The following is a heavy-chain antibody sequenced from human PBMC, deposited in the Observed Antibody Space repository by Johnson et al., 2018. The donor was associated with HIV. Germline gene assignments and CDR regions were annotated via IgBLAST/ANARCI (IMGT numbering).Heavy chain of an antibody. CDR2: ISSSGGTI. V-gene: IGHV3-11*01. CDR1: GFTFSDFY. CDR3: AKDEQWLNDAFDI. Sequence: QVQLVESGGGLVKPGGSLRLSCAFSGFTFSDFYMSWIRQAPGKGLEWVSYISSSGGTIYYADSVKGRFTISRDNAKNSLYLQMNSLRAEDTAVYYCAKDEQWLNDAFDIWGQGTMVTVSS. D-gene: IGHD6-19*01. J-gene: IGHJ3*02.